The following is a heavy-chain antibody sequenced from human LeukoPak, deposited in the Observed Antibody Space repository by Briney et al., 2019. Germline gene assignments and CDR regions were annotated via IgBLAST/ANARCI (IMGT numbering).Heavy chain of an antibody. D-gene: IGHD5-12*01. V-gene: IGHV1-2*02. CDR2: INPNSGGT. CDR1: GYTFTGYY. Sequence: ASVKVSCKASGYTFTGYYMHWVRQAPGQGLEWMGWINPNSGGTKYAQKFQGRVTMTRDTSISTAYMELSRLRSDDTAVYHCAKYGGYADFDYWGQGTLVTVSS. J-gene: IGHJ4*02. CDR3: AKYGGYADFDY.